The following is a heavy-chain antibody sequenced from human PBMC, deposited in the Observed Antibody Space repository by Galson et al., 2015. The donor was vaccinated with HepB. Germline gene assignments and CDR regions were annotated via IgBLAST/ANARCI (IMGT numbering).Heavy chain of an antibody. CDR3: ARESAAADVNRDY. D-gene: IGHD6-13*01. Sequence: LSLTCTVSGGSISSGDYYWSWIRQPPGKGLEWIGYIYYSGSTYYNPSLKSRVTISVDTSKNQFSLKLSSVTAADTAVYYCARESAAADVNRDYWGQGTLVTVSS. J-gene: IGHJ4*02. V-gene: IGHV4-30-4*01. CDR2: IYYSGST. CDR1: GGSISSGDYY.